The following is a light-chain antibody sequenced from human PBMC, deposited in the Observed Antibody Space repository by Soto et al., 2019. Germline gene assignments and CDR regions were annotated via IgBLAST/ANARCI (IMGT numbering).Light chain of an antibody. V-gene: IGLV2-8*01. CDR3: AAWDDTLKGV. J-gene: IGLJ3*02. CDR1: SSDVGGYNY. Sequence: QSALTQPPSASGSPGQSVTISCTGTSSDVGGYNYVSWYQQHPGKAPKLMIYEVSKRPSGVPDRFSGSKSGNTASLAISGLRSEDEADYYCAAWDDTLKGVFGGGTKLTVL. CDR2: EVS.